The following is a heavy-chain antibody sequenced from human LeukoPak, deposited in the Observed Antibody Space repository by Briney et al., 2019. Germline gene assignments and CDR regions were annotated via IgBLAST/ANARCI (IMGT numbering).Heavy chain of an antibody. V-gene: IGHV1-46*01. CDR1: GYTFTTYY. D-gene: IGHD3-9*01. CDR3: ARGREYFDWLRYYYYMDV. J-gene: IGHJ6*03. Sequence: ASAKVSCKASGYTFTTYYMHWVRQAPGQGLEWMGIIDPSGGSTTYAQRFQGRVTMTRDTSTTTVYMELSSLRSEDTAMYYCARGREYFDWLRYYYYMDVWGKGTTVTVSS. CDR2: IDPSGGST.